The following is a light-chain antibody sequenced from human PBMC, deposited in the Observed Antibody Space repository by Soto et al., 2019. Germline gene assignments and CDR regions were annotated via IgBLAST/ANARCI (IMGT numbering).Light chain of an antibody. V-gene: IGKV3-15*01. J-gene: IGKJ1*01. Sequence: EIVMTQSPATLSVSPGERATLSCRASQYISTNLAWYQQNPGQAPRLLIYGASTRATGIPVRFSGSGFGTEFTLTINSLQSEDFVVYHCQQYNIWPWTFGQGTKVEIK. CDR1: QYISTN. CDR3: QQYNIWPWT. CDR2: GAS.